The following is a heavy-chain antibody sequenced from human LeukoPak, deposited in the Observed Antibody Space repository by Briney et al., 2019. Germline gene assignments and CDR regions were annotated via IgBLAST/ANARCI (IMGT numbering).Heavy chain of an antibody. V-gene: IGHV3-53*01. CDR3: ARASLWFGTDFDY. D-gene: IGHD3-10*01. CDR2: IYSGGST. CDR1: GFTVSSNY. J-gene: IGHJ4*02. Sequence: EGSLRLSCAASGFTVSSNYMSWVRQAPGKGLEWVSVIYSGGSTYYADSVKGRFTISRDNSKNTLYLQMNSLRAEDTAVYYCARASLWFGTDFDYWGQGTLVTVSS.